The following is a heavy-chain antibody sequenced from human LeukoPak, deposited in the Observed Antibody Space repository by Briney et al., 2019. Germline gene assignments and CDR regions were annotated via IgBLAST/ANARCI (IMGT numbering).Heavy chain of an antibody. CDR3: ARVRDYYGSGSYSYFDY. J-gene: IGHJ4*02. D-gene: IGHD3-10*01. V-gene: IGHV3-33*01. CDR2: IWYDGSNK. Sequence: GRSLRLSCAASGFTFSSYGMHWVRQAPGKGLEWVAVIWYDGSNKYYADSVKGRFTISRDNSKNTLYLQMYSLRAEDTAVYYCARVRDYYGSGSYSYFDYWGQGTLVTVSS. CDR1: GFTFSSYG.